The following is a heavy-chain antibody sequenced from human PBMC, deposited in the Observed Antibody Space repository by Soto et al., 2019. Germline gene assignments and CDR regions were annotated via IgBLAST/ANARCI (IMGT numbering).Heavy chain of an antibody. D-gene: IGHD2-15*01. CDR1: GLIVNNNY. Sequence: EMQLVESGGGLVNPGGSLRLSCAASGLIVNNNYMNWVRQAPGKGLEWVSVIHSGNSASYADSVMGRFTISRHNSKNMVYLQMNSLGAEDTAVYYCARGPGYCSGGICYRYMDVWGKGTTVPVSS. CDR2: IHSGNSA. CDR3: ARGPGYCSGGICYRYMDV. J-gene: IGHJ6*03. V-gene: IGHV3-53*04.